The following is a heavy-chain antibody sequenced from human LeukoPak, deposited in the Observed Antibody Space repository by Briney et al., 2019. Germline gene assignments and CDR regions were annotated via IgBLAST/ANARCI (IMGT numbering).Heavy chain of an antibody. J-gene: IGHJ4*02. CDR3: YIAAAGTLDY. V-gene: IGHV1-46*03. CDR2: INPSGGST. Sequence: ASVKVSCKASGYTFTSYYMHWVRQASGQGLEWMGIINPSGGSTSYAQKFQGRVTMTRDTSTSTVYMELSSLRSEDTAVYYCYIAAAGTLDYWGQGTLVTVSS. D-gene: IGHD6-13*01. CDR1: GYTFTSYY.